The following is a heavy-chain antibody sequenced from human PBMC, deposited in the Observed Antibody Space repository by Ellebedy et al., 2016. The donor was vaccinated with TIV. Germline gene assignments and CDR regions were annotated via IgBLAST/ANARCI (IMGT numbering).Heavy chain of an antibody. CDR2: ISYDENNK. D-gene: IGHD1-1*01. V-gene: IGHV3-30-3*01. CDR3: ARDRGYRSSLYYYYNMDV. CDR1: GFTFRSYA. J-gene: IGHJ6*03. Sequence: GGSLRLSXAASGFTFRSYAMHWVRQDPGKGLEWVAVISYDENNKHYADSVKGRFTISRDNSKNTLYLQMNSLRGGDTAVYYCARDRGYRSSLYYYYNMDVWGKGTTVTVSS.